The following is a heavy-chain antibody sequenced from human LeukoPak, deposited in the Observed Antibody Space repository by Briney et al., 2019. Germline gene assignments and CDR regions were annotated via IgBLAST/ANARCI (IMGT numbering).Heavy chain of an antibody. J-gene: IGHJ3*02. CDR2: IHYGGSNE. Sequence: QTGGSLRLSCAASGFTFSSYGMHWVRQAPGKGLEWVAFIHYGGSNEYYTDSVKGRFTISRDNSKSMLYLQMNSLRAEDTAVYYCTKPETTMTTGIKSFDIWGQGTMVTVSS. CDR1: GFTFSSYG. V-gene: IGHV3-30*02. D-gene: IGHD4-17*01. CDR3: TKPETTMTTGIKSFDI.